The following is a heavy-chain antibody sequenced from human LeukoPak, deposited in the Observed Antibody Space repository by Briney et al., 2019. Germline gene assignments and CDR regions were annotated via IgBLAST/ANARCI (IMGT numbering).Heavy chain of an antibody. CDR2: INHSGST. D-gene: IGHD3-22*01. CDR3: ARLGPYDSSGYYYLSASYFDY. V-gene: IGHV4-34*01. J-gene: IGHJ4*02. Sequence: SETLSLTCAVYGGSLSGYYWSWIRQPPGKGLEWIGEINHSGSTNYNPPLKSRVTISVDTSKNQFSLKLSSVTAADTAVYYCARLGPYDSSGYYYLSASYFDYWGQGTLVTVSS. CDR1: GGSLSGYY.